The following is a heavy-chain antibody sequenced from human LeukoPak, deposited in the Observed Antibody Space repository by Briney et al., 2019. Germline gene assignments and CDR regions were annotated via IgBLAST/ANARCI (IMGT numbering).Heavy chain of an antibody. CDR3: ARDRRIAAAGTRSDY. V-gene: IGHV1-46*01. Sequence: VASVKVSCKASGYTFTSYYIHWVRQAPGQGLEWMGLINPSGGSTNYAQKFQGRVTMTRDTSTSTVYMELSSLRSEDTAVYYCARDRRIAAAGTRSDYWGQGTLVTVSS. J-gene: IGHJ4*02. D-gene: IGHD6-13*01. CDR1: GYTFTSYY. CDR2: INPSGGST.